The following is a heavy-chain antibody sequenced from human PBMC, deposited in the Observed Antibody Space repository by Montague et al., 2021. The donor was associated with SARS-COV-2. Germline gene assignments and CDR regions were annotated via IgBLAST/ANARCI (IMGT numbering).Heavy chain of an antibody. J-gene: IGHJ4*02. CDR1: GVSITSYY. D-gene: IGHD3-16*01. CDR3: VRDGGNWYYFDY. V-gene: IGHV4-4*07. Sequence: SETLSLTCSISGVSITSYYWSWVRQPAGKGLEWIGHIYASGSTNYSPSLKSRVRLSIDNPKNQFSLNVESLAAADTAVYYCVRDGGNWYYFDYWGQGALVTVSS. CDR2: IYASGST.